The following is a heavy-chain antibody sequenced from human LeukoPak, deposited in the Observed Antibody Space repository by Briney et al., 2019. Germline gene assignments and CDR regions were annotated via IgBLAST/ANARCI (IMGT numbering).Heavy chain of an antibody. CDR3: ARWVYCSGGNKYYYYYYMDV. Sequence: PSETLSLTCTVSGGSISSNSYYWGWVRQPPGKGLEWIGSIYYSGSTYYNPSLKSRVTISVDTSKNQFSPKLTSVTAAGTAVYYCARWVYCSGGNKYYYYYYMDVWGKGTTVTVSS. CDR1: GGSISSNSYY. J-gene: IGHJ6*03. V-gene: IGHV4-39*01. CDR2: IYYSGST. D-gene: IGHD2-15*01.